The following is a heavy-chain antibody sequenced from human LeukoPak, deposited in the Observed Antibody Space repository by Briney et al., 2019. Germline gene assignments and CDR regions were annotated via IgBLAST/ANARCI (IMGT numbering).Heavy chain of an antibody. CDR1: GFTFSSYS. Sequence: PGGSLRLSCAASGFTFSSYSMNWVRQAPGKGLEWVSYISSSSSTIYYADSVKGRFTISRDNAKNSLYLQMNSLRAEDMALYYCAKDINGVAAADPGGFDYWGQGTLVTVSS. V-gene: IGHV3-48*04. J-gene: IGHJ4*02. D-gene: IGHD6-13*01. CDR2: ISSSSSTI. CDR3: AKDINGVAAADPGGFDY.